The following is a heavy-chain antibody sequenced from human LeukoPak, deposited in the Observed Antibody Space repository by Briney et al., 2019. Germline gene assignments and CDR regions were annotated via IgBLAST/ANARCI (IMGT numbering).Heavy chain of an antibody. CDR3: TRVRVSSYYGMDI. Sequence: GGSLRLSCAASGFTFSSCGMSWVRQAPGKGLEWVSGISGSGGRTYYADSVKGRFTISRDNSKNTLYLQMNSLRAEDTAVYYCTRVRVSSYYGMDIWGQGTTVTVSS. J-gene: IGHJ6*02. D-gene: IGHD2/OR15-2a*01. V-gene: IGHV3-23*01. CDR2: ISGSGGRT. CDR1: GFTFSSCG.